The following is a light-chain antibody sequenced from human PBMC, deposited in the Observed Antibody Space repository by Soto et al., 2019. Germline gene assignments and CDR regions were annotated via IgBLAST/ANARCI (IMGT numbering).Light chain of an antibody. CDR3: QQYNSYSPYT. J-gene: IGKJ2*01. V-gene: IGKV1-5*01. CDR1: QSISGW. CDR2: DVS. Sequence: DIQMTQSPSTLSASVGDRVTITCRASQSISGWLAWYQQKPGKAPKLLIYDVSSLESGVPSRFSGSGSGTEFTLAISSLQPDDFATYYCQQYNSYSPYTFGQGTK.